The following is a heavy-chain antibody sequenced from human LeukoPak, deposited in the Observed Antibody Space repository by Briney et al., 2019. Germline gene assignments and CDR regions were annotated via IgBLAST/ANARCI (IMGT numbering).Heavy chain of an antibody. V-gene: IGHV3-9*01. D-gene: IGHD4-17*01. CDR3: AKEDYGDIYWYFDL. Sequence: GRSLRLSCAASGFTFDDYAMHWVRQAPGKGLEWVSGISWNSGSIGYADSVKGRFTISRDNAKNSLYLQMNSLRVQDTAVYYCAKEDYGDIYWYFDLWGCGTLVTVSS. CDR2: ISWNSGSI. CDR1: GFTFDDYA. J-gene: IGHJ2*01.